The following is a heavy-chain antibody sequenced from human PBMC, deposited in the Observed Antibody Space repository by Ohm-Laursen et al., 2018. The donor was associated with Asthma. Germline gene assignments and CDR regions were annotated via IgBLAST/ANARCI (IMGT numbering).Heavy chain of an antibody. J-gene: IGHJ6*02. CDR2: ISWNSGSL. CDR1: GFTFDDYA. CDR3: VKDIEVTSGYKYPYYYYYGMDV. V-gene: IGHV3-9*01. D-gene: IGHD5-12*01. Sequence: SLRLSCTASGFTFDDYAMNWVRQAPGKGLEWVSGISWNSGSLAYADSVKGRFTISRDNAKNSLYLQMNSLRAEDTALYYCVKDIEVTSGYKYPYYYYYGMDVWGQGTTVTVSS.